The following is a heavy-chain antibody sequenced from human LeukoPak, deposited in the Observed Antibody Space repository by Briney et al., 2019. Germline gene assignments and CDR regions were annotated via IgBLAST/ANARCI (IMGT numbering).Heavy chain of an antibody. J-gene: IGHJ4*02. Sequence: GGSLRLSCAASGFTFSSYWMSWVRQAPGKGLEWVANIKQDGSEKYYVDSVKGRFTISRDNAKNSLYLQMNGLRAEDTAVYYCAREGSKLTRRGFDYWGQGTLVTVSS. CDR2: IKQDGSEK. CDR3: AREGSKLTRRGFDY. D-gene: IGHD4-23*01. CDR1: GFTFSSYW. V-gene: IGHV3-7*01.